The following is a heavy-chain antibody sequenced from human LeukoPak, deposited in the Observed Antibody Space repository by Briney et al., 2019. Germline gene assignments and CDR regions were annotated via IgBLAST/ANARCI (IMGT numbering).Heavy chain of an antibody. Sequence: SVKVSCKASGYTFTIFGISWVRQAPGQGLEWMGGIIPIFGTANYAQKFQGRVTITADESTSTAYMELSSLRSEDTAVYYCARVVRSRYSYNYFDYWGQGTLVTVSS. J-gene: IGHJ4*02. V-gene: IGHV1-69*13. D-gene: IGHD5-18*01. CDR3: ARVVRSRYSYNYFDY. CDR2: IIPIFGTA. CDR1: GYTFTIFG.